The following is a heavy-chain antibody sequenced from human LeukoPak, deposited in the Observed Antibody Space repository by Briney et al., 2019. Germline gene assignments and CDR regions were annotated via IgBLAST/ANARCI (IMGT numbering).Heavy chain of an antibody. J-gene: IGHJ6*03. Sequence: GGSLRPSCAASGFTFSSYAMSWVRQAPGKGLQWVSSISGSGTSVNYADSVKGRFSISRDNSKNTLYLQMTNLRAEDTAVYYCAKIPSVNYYMDVWGKGTTVTVSS. D-gene: IGHD5/OR15-5a*01. V-gene: IGHV3-23*01. CDR1: GFTFSSYA. CDR3: AKIPSVNYYMDV. CDR2: ISGSGTSV.